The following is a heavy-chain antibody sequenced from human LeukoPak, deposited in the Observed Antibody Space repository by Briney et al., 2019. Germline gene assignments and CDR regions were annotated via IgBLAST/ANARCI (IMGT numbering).Heavy chain of an antibody. CDR2: FDPEDGET. V-gene: IGHV1-24*01. D-gene: IGHD3-16*02. Sequence: ASVKVSCKVSGYTLTELSMHWVRQAPGKGLEWMGGFDPEDGETIYAQKFQGRVTMTEDTSTDTAYMELSSLRSEDTAMYYCATDQYDYVWGSYRSRDGTFDYWGQGTLVTVSS. J-gene: IGHJ4*02. CDR1: GYTLTELS. CDR3: ATDQYDYVWGSYRSRDGTFDY.